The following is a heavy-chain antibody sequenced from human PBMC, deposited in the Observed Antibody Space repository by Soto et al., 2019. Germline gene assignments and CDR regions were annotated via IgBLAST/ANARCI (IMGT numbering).Heavy chain of an antibody. D-gene: IGHD3-22*01. CDR1: GFTFSSYA. CDR3: ANPPQRYDSSGYYWYY. J-gene: IGHJ4*02. V-gene: IGHV3-23*01. Sequence: LRLSFAASGFTFSSYAMSWVRQAPGKGLEWVSAISGRGGSTYYADSVKGRFTISRDNSKNTLYLQMNSLRAEDTAVYYCANPPQRYDSSGYYWYYGGQGTLVPVSS. CDR2: ISGRGGST.